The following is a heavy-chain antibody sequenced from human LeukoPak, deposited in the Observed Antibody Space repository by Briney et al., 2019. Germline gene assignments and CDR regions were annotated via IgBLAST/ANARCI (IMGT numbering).Heavy chain of an antibody. Sequence: GSLRLSCAAYGFSLSDYNMNWVRQAPGKGLEWVSFIAISGSYITYADSVKGRFTISRDNAKNSLYLQMNSLRAEDTAVYYCARDLSATIRAYDYWGQGTLVTVSS. J-gene: IGHJ4*02. CDR3: ARDLSATIRAYDY. CDR1: GFSLSDYN. CDR2: IAISGSYI. D-gene: IGHD1-26*01. V-gene: IGHV3-21*01.